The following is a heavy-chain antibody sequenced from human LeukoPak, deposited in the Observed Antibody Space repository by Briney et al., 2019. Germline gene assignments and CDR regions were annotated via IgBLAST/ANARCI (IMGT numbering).Heavy chain of an antibody. D-gene: IGHD3-10*01. V-gene: IGHV4-34*01. CDR3: ARRRRRIWLGELTDAFDV. J-gene: IGHJ3*01. CDR2: IYYSGST. CDR1: GASVSSDY. Sequence: SETLSLTCAVSGASVSSDYWTWIRQPPGKGLEWIGEIYYSGSTNYNPSLKSRVTISVDTSKNQFSLKLRSVTAANTAIYCCARRRRRIWLGELTDAFDVWGQGTMVTVSS.